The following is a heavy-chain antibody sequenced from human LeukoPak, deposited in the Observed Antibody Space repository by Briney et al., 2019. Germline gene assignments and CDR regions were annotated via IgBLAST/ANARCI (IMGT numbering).Heavy chain of an antibody. D-gene: IGHD5-18*01. CDR1: GFTFTSYT. Sequence: GGSLRLSCAASGFTFTSYTMTWVRQAPGKGLEWVSAISGSGGSTCYADSVKGRFTISRDNSKNTLYLQMNSLRAEDTAIYYCAKWDTAMVTPGNWFDPWGQGTLVTVSS. V-gene: IGHV3-23*01. CDR2: ISGSGGST. J-gene: IGHJ5*02. CDR3: AKWDTAMVTPGNWFDP.